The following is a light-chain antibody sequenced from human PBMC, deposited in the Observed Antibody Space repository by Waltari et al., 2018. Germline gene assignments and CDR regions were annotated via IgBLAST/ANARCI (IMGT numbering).Light chain of an antibody. CDR1: SSDVGGYNY. Sequence: QSALTQPRSVSGSPGQSVTISCPGTSSDVGGYNYVSWYQQQPGKAPKLMIYDVSKRPSGVPDRFSGSKSGNTASLTISGLQAEDEADYYCCSYADSYTYVFGTGTEVTVL. CDR2: DVS. V-gene: IGLV2-11*01. CDR3: CSYADSYTYV. J-gene: IGLJ1*01.